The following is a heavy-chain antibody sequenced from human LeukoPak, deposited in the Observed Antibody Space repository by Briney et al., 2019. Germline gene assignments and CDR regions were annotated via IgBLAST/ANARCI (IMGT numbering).Heavy chain of an antibody. CDR1: GGSISSTTDY. Sequence: SETLSLTCTVSGGSISSTTDYWGWIRQPPGKGLEWIGNIYYSGSTYYNPSLKSRVTISVDTSKNQFSLKLSSVTAADTAVYYCARDSLRYFDWFPSLDYWGQGTLVTVSS. V-gene: IGHV4-39*07. D-gene: IGHD3-9*01. J-gene: IGHJ4*02. CDR2: IYYSGST. CDR3: ARDSLRYFDWFPSLDY.